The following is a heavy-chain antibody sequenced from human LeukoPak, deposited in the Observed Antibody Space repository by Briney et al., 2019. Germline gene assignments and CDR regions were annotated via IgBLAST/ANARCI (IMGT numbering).Heavy chain of an antibody. CDR3: ASHNYYDSSGSYVNWFDP. CDR2: VFYSGST. V-gene: IGHV4-59*01. Sequence: SETLSLTCTVSGGSISNYYWSWIRQPPGKGLEWIGYVFYSGSTNYNPSLKSRVTISVDTSKNQFSLKLSSVTAADTAVYYCASHNYYDSSGSYVNWFDPWGQGTLVTVSS. D-gene: IGHD3-22*01. CDR1: GGSISNYY. J-gene: IGHJ5*02.